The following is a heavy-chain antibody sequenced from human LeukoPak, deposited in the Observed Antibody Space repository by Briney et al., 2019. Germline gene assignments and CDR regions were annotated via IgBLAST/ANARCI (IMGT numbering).Heavy chain of an antibody. CDR2: IYSSGST. J-gene: IGHJ6*02. V-gene: IGHV4-59*08. CDR3: ARQGSYYYYGMDV. CDR1: GGPISSYY. Sequence: SETLSLTCTVSGGPISSYYWGWIRQPPGKGLEWIGYIYSSGSTNYNPSLKSRGIISLGTSNKQFSLKLTSVTAADTAVYFCARQGSYYYYGMDVWGQGTTVTVSS.